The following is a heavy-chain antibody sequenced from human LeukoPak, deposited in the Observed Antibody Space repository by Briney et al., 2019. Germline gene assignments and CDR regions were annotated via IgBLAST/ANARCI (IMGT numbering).Heavy chain of an antibody. CDR1: GGSISSYY. J-gene: IGHJ3*02. CDR2: IYTSGSA. CDR3: ARGGYYSAFDI. D-gene: IGHD3-3*01. V-gene: IGHV4-4*07. Sequence: SETLSLTCTVSGGSISSYYWSWIRQPAGKGLEWIGRIYTSGSANYTPSLKSRVTMSVDTSKNQFSLKLSSVNAADTAVYYCARGGYYSAFDIWGQGTMVTVSS.